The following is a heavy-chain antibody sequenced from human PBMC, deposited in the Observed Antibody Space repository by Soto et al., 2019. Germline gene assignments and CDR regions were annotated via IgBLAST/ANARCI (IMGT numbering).Heavy chain of an antibody. CDR1: GFTVSSNY. D-gene: IGHD2-15*01. CDR2: IYSGGST. J-gene: IGHJ4*02. CDR3: AREGGRVFCRGGSCYGRSFDY. Sequence: EVRLVETGGGLIQPGGSLRLSCVASGFTVSSNYMSWVRQAPGKGLEWVSMIYSGGSTYYADSVQGRFTISRDNSKNTLDLQVNSLRAEDTAVYFCAREGGRVFCRGGSCYGRSFDYWGQGTLVTVSA. V-gene: IGHV3-53*02.